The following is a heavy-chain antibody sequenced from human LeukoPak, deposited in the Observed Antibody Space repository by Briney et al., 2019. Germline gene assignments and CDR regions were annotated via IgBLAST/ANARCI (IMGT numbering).Heavy chain of an antibody. J-gene: IGHJ3*02. CDR2: IIPILGTA. Sequence: SVKVSCKASGGTFSSYAISWVRQAPGQGLEWMGGIIPILGTANYAQKFQGRVTITADESTSTAYMELSSLRSEDTAVYYCAREMGQQLEIGAFDIWGQGTMVTVSS. CDR1: GGTFSSYA. V-gene: IGHV1-69*13. D-gene: IGHD6-13*01. CDR3: AREMGQQLEIGAFDI.